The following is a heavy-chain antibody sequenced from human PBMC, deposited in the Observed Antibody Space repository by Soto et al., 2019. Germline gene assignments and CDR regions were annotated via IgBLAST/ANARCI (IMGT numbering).Heavy chain of an antibody. Sequence: PLETLPLTWAVYGGSCRGYYWSWIRQPPGKGLEWIGEINHSGSTNYNPSLKSRVTISVDTSKNQFSLKLSSVTAADTAVYYCARGPVRARYMDVWGKGTTVTVSS. CDR1: GGSCRGYY. CDR2: INHSGST. CDR3: ARGPVRARYMDV. J-gene: IGHJ6*03. V-gene: IGHV4-34*01.